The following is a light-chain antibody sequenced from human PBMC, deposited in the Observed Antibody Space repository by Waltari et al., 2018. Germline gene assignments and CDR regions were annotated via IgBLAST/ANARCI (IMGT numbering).Light chain of an antibody. Sequence: EVVLTQSPATLSLSPGETATLSCRASQSISGYLAWYQQKPGQAPRLLIYDASHRARDIPARFSGSGSGTDFTLTISILEPEDFAVYYCQQRQNWRPVTFGQGTRLEIK. V-gene: IGKV3-11*01. CDR2: DAS. J-gene: IGKJ5*01. CDR1: QSISGY. CDR3: QQRQNWRPVT.